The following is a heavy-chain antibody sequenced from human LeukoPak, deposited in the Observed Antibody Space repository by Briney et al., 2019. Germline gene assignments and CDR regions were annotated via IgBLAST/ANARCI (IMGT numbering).Heavy chain of an antibody. CDR3: ATSRTFDY. J-gene: IGHJ4*02. CDR1: GFTFSSYW. Sequence: GGSLRLSCAASGFTFSSYWMHWVRKAPGKGLVWVSRIKSDGSSTSYVDSVKGRFTISRDNAKNTVYLQMNSLRAEDTDVYYCATSRTFDYWGQGTLVTVSS. CDR2: IKSDGSST. V-gene: IGHV3-74*01.